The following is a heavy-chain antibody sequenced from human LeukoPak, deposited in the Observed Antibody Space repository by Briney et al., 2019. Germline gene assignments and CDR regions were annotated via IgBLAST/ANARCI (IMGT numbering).Heavy chain of an antibody. CDR1: GYTFTSYD. CDR3: ARGLRLWFGAHHDAFDI. CDR2: MNPNSGNT. V-gene: IGHV1-8*01. D-gene: IGHD3-10*01. J-gene: IGHJ3*02. Sequence: ASVKVSCKASGYTFTSYDINWVRQATGQGLEWVGWMNPNSGNTGYAQKFQGRVTMTRNTSISTAYMELSSLRSEDTAVYYCARGLRLWFGAHHDAFDIWGQGTMVTVSS.